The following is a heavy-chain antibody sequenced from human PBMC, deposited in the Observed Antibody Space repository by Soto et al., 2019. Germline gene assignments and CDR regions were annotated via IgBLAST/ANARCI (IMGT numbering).Heavy chain of an antibody. CDR2: IIPIFGTA. CDR1: GGTFSSYA. D-gene: IGHD3-10*02. Sequence: ASVKVSCKASGGTFSSYAISWVRQAPGQGLEWMGGIIPIFGTANYAQKFQGRVTITADESTSTAYMELSSLRSEDTAVYYCARGPRPYYVRSSAGMDVWGQGTTVTVSS. J-gene: IGHJ6*02. V-gene: IGHV1-69*13. CDR3: ARGPRPYYVRSSAGMDV.